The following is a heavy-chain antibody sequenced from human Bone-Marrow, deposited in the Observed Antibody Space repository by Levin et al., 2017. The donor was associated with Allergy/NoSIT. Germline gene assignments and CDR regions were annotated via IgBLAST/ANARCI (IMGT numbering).Heavy chain of an antibody. CDR1: GYTFTGYY. J-gene: IGHJ5*02. CDR3: ARVVSTSSWPTNALDL. Sequence: PAASVKVSCKASGYTFTGYYIHWVRQAPGQGLEWMGWMNPNTGDTDYAQRFQGRVTMTRETSVTTAYMDLSSLRSDDTAVYYCARVVSTSSWPTNALDLWGQGTLITVSS. D-gene: IGHD6-13*01. CDR2: MNPNTGDT. V-gene: IGHV1-2*02.